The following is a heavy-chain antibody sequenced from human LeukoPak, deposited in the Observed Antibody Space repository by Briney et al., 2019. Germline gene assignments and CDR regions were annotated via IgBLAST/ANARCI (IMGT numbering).Heavy chain of an antibody. Sequence: ASVKVSCKASAYTFTSYDINWVRQATGQGLEWMGWMNPNSGNTGYAQKFQGRVTMTRNTSISTAYMELSSLRSEDTAVYYCARGSGSGYYRLYYYYYMDVWGKGTTVTVSS. D-gene: IGHD3-3*01. CDR1: AYTFTSYD. CDR2: MNPNSGNT. J-gene: IGHJ6*03. CDR3: ARGSGSGYYRLYYYYYMDV. V-gene: IGHV1-8*01.